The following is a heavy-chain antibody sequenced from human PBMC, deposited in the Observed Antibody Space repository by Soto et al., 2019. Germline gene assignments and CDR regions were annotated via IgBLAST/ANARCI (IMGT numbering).Heavy chain of an antibody. CDR1: GFAFNGFA. Sequence: EVQLVESGGGLVLPGESLKLSCAASGFAFNGFALHWIRQAPGKRLEWLGRIRTRSSDYATEYGASVRGRFTISRDDSQKTAYLQMKSMETEDTAMYYCARLRTSWANDAFEVWGLGTLVIVSS. V-gene: IGHV3-73*02. CDR3: ARLRTSWANDAFEV. CDR2: IRTRSSDYAT. D-gene: IGHD2-2*01. J-gene: IGHJ3*01.